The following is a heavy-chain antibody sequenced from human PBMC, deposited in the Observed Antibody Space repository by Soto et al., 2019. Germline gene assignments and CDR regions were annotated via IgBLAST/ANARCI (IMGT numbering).Heavy chain of an antibody. CDR3: ARHLGRVPNYYDSSGYPLYNYYYYHGMDV. V-gene: IGHV5-10-1*01. D-gene: IGHD3-22*01. CDR2: IDPSDSYT. CDR1: GYRFTSYW. J-gene: IGHJ6*02. Sequence: GESLKISCKGSGYRFTSYWISWVRQMPGKGLEWMGRIDPSDSYTNYSPSFQGHVTISADKSISTAYLQWSSLKASDTAMYYCARHLGRVPNYYDSSGYPLYNYYYYHGMDVWGQGTTVTVSS.